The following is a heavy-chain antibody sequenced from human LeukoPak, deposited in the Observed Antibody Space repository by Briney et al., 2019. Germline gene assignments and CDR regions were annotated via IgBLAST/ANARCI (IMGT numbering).Heavy chain of an antibody. D-gene: IGHD6-19*01. CDR1: GFTFIKYW. V-gene: IGHV3-7*01. Sequence: GGSLRLSCVASGFTFIKYWMNWVRQAPGKGLEWVAYIKVDGSKTYYADSVRGRATTSRDNAKNTVELQVNSLRAEDTAVYYCAGSSGWLFDYWGQGSLVAVSS. J-gene: IGHJ4*02. CDR3: AGSSGWLFDY. CDR2: IKVDGSKT.